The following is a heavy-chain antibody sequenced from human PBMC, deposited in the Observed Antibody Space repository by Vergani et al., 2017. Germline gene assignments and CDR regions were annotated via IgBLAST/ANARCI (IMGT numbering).Heavy chain of an antibody. D-gene: IGHD7-27*01. Sequence: QVQLQQSGPGLVKPSQTLSLTCAISGDSVSSNSAAWNWIRQSPSRGLEWLGRTYYRAKWYNDYAVSVKSRITINPDTSKNQLTLQLNAVTPEETAVYYCARGKGKLGSYYYYYMDVWGKGTTVTVSS. J-gene: IGHJ6*03. CDR3: ARGKGKLGSYYYYYMDV. CDR1: GDSVSSNSAA. CDR2: TYYRAKWYN. V-gene: IGHV6-1*01.